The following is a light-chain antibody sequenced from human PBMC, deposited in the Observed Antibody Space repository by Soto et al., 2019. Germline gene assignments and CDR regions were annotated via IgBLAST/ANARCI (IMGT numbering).Light chain of an antibody. CDR3: CSQRSSGTRV. V-gene: IGLV2-11*01. Sequence: QSVLTQPRSVSGSPGQSVTISCTGTSSDVGAYNYVSWYQQHPGNAPKLMIYDVTKRPSGVPDRFSGSKSANTASLTISGLQAEDEGDYFCCSQRSSGTRVFGTGTKVTVL. CDR1: SSDVGAYNY. CDR2: DVT. J-gene: IGLJ1*01.